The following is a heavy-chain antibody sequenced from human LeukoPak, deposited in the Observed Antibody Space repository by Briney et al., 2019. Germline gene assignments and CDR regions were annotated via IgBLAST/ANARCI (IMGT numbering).Heavy chain of an antibody. V-gene: IGHV4-59*01. D-gene: IGHD5-18*01. Sequence: PSETLSLTCSVSDDSITMYYWTWIRQPPGKGLEWIGYVDHTGSTNFNPSLNGRVSISRDTTKNLFSLRLRSVTAADTAVYYCAKGAGGFSYYNWFDPWGQGTLVTVSS. CDR3: AKGAGGFSYYNWFDP. J-gene: IGHJ5*02. CDR1: DDSITMYY. CDR2: VDHTGST.